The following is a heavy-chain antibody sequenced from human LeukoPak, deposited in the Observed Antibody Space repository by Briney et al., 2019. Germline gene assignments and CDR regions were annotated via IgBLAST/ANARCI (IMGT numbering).Heavy chain of an antibody. V-gene: IGHV4-31*03. J-gene: IGHJ3*02. CDR3: ASPSSGWPNDAFDI. Sequence: ASQTLSLTCTVSGGSISSGGYYWSWIRQHPGKGLEWIGYIYYSGSTYYNPSLKSRVTISVDTSKNQFSLKLSSVTAADTAVYYCASPSSGWPNDAFDIWGQGTMVTVPS. CDR2: IYYSGST. CDR1: GGSISSGGYY. D-gene: IGHD6-19*01.